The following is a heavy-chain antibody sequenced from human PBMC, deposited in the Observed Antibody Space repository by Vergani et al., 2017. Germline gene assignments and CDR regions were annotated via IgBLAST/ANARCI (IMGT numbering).Heavy chain of an antibody. CDR2: LSASDRRT. D-gene: IGHD6-19*01. CDR3: AKVGRSEVAGTFGAFDI. Sequence: EVQLLESGGDLVQPGGSLRLSCAASGFTFIMHAMSWVRQAPGKGLEWVSTLSASDRRTHYAYSVKGRFTISRDISKNTLFLHMNILRPEDTAVYYCAKVGRSEVAGTFGAFDIWGQGTMVTVSS. J-gene: IGHJ3*02. V-gene: IGHV3-23*01. CDR1: GFTFIMHA.